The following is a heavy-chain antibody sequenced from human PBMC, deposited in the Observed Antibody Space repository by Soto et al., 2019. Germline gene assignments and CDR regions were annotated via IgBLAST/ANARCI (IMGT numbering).Heavy chain of an antibody. J-gene: IGHJ4*02. V-gene: IGHV3-11*05. CDR1: GFTFSDYY. CDR3: ARVQGNTSIDY. CDR2: ISSRSSYT. D-gene: IGHD1-1*01. Sequence: QVQLVESGGGLVKPGGSLRLSCAASGFTFSDYYMSWIRQAPGKGLECISDISSRSSYTNYADSVKGRFTISRDNAKKSLHLQMNSRRAEDTALYYCARVQGNTSIDYWGQGTLVTVSS.